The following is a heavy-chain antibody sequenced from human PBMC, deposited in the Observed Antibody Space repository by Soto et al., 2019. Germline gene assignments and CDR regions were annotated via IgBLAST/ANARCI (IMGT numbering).Heavy chain of an antibody. J-gene: IGHJ6*02. Sequence: PGGSLRLSCAASEFTFSGFGMHWVRQAPGKGLEWVGRIRSKANSYATAYGASVTGRFTISRDDSTNTAYLQMNGLKIEDTAVYYCTKTPPGMDVWGQGTTVTVS. V-gene: IGHV3-73*01. D-gene: IGHD2-15*01. CDR1: EFTFSGFG. CDR2: IRSKANSYAT. CDR3: TKTPPGMDV.